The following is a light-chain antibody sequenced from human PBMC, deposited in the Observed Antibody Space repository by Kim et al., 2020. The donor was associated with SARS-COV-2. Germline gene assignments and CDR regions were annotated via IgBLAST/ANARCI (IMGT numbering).Light chain of an antibody. V-gene: IGKV1-17*01. CDR1: QGIRND. CDR2: AAS. J-gene: IGKJ1*01. Sequence: AAVGDRLTITCRASQGIRNDLAWYQQKSGNAPERLIYAASSLQGGVPSRFSGSGSGTEFTLTISSLQPEDFATYSFLQHNSYPWTFVQGTKVDIK. CDR3: LQHNSYPWT.